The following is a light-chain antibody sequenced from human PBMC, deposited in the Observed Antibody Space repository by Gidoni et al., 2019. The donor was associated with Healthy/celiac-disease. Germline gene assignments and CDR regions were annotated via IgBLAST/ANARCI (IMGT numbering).Light chain of an antibody. V-gene: IGLV1-51*01. Sequence: QSVLTQPPSVSAAPGQKVTISCSGSSSNIENNYVSWYQQLPGTTPKPLIFDNNNRPSGIPDRFSGSKSGTSATLAITGLQTGDEAEYFCGTWDNSLSGVVFGGGTKVTVL. CDR2: DNN. J-gene: IGLJ2*01. CDR1: SSNIENNY. CDR3: GTWDNSLSGVV.